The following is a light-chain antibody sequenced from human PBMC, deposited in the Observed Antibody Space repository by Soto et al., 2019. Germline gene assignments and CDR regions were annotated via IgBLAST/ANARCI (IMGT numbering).Light chain of an antibody. Sequence: VVLTQSPATLALSPLERATLSCRASQSVSRYLAWYQQKPGQAPRLLIYDASNRATGIPARFSGSGSGTEFTLTISSLQSEDFALYYCQQYNNWPHTFGGGTKVDIK. CDR2: DAS. CDR1: QSVSRY. J-gene: IGKJ4*01. V-gene: IGKV3-11*01. CDR3: QQYNNWPHT.